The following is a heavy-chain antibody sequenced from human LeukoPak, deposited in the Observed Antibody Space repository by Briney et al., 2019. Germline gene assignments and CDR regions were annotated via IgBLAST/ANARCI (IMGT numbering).Heavy chain of an antibody. CDR2: ISSSSSYI. CDR1: GFTFSSYS. D-gene: IGHD2-2*01. V-gene: IGHV3-21*01. J-gene: IGHJ3*02. CDR3: AKGSVPVVAMNAFEI. Sequence: GGSLRLSCAASGFTFSSYSMNWVRQAPGKGLEWVSSISSSSSYIYYADSVKGRLTISRDNAKNSLYLQMNSLRAEDTAVYYCAKGSVPVVAMNAFEIWGQGTMVTVSS.